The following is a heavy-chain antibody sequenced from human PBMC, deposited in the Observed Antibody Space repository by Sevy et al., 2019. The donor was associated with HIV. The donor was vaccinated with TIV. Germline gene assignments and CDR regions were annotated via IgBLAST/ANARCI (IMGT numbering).Heavy chain of an antibody. Sequence: GGSLRLSCAASGFTFSSYSMNWVRQAPGKGLEWVSYISSSSSTIYYADSVKGRFTISRDNAKNSLYLQMNGLRAEDTAVYYCAREQYSSSWSENYYYYGMDVWGQGTTVTVSS. CDR2: ISSSSSTI. J-gene: IGHJ6*02. CDR1: GFTFSSYS. D-gene: IGHD6-13*01. V-gene: IGHV3-48*01. CDR3: AREQYSSSWSENYYYYGMDV.